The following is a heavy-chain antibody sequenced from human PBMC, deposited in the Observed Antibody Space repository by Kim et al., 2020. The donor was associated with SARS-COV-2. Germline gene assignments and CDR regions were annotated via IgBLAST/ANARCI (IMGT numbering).Heavy chain of an antibody. Sequence: SETLSLTCAVSGGSISSSNWWSWVRQPPGKGLEWIGEIYHSGSTNYNPSLKSRVTISVDKSKNQFSLKLSSVTAADTAVYYCARDPAAGSGSYILPKQSYGMDVWGQGTTVTVSS. CDR3: ARDPAAGSGSYILPKQSYGMDV. D-gene: IGHD3-10*01. J-gene: IGHJ6*02. V-gene: IGHV4-4*02. CDR2: IYHSGST. CDR1: GGSISSSNW.